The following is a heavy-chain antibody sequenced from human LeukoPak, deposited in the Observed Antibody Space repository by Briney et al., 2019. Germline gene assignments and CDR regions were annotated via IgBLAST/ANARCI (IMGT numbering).Heavy chain of an antibody. V-gene: IGHV1-46*01. CDR3: AREDYGDYVGAFDI. CDR1: GYTFTSYY. J-gene: IGHJ3*02. CDR2: INPSGGST. D-gene: IGHD4-17*01. Sequence: ASVKVSCKASGYTFTSYYMHWVRQAPGQGLEWMGIINPSGGSTSYAQKFQGRVTMTRNTSISTAYMELSSLRSEDTAVYYCAREDYGDYVGAFDIWGQGTMVTVSS.